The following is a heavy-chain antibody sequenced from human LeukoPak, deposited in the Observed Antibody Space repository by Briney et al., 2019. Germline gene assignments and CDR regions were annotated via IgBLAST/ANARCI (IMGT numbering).Heavy chain of an antibody. V-gene: IGHV3-30*04. Sequence: GGSLRLSCAASGFTFSSYAMHWVRQAPGKGLEGVAVISYDGSNKYYADSVKGRFTISRDNSKNTLYLQMNSLRAEDTAVYYCARDGCTNGVCSPYFDYWGQGTLVTVSS. D-gene: IGHD2-8*01. CDR2: ISYDGSNK. CDR3: ARDGCTNGVCSPYFDY. CDR1: GFTFSSYA. J-gene: IGHJ4*02.